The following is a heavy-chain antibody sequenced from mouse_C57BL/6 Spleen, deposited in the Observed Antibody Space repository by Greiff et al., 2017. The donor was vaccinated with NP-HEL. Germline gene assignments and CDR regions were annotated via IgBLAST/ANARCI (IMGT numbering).Heavy chain of an antibody. CDR2: IYPGDGDT. D-gene: IGHD2-3*01. CDR1: GYAFSSSW. CDR3: ARSGDGYPYWYFDV. Sequence: VQLQQSGPELVKPGASVKISCKASGYAFSSSWMNWVKQRPGKGLEWIGRIYPGDGDTNYNGKFKGKATLTADKSSSTAYMQLSSLTSEDSAVYFCARSGDGYPYWYFDVWGTGTTVTVSS. V-gene: IGHV1-82*01. J-gene: IGHJ1*03.